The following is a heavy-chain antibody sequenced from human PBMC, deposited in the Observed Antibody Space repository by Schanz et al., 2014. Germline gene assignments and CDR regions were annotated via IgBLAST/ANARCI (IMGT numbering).Heavy chain of an antibody. V-gene: IGHV3-7*02. CDR2: IKHDGSVK. J-gene: IGHJ4*02. Sequence: VQLVESGGGLVKPGRSLRLSCAASGFTLSSYGMHWVRQAPGKGPEWVANIKHDGSVKDYVDSVEGRFTISRDNAKRSLFLQMNSLRVEDTAVYFCVSQTGSPNYWGQGTLVTVSS. D-gene: IGHD6-13*01. CDR1: GFTLSSYG. CDR3: VSQTGSPNY.